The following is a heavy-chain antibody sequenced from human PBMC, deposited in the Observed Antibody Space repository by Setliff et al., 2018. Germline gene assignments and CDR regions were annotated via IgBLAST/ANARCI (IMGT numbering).Heavy chain of an antibody. J-gene: IGHJ4*02. Sequence: GGSLRLSCAASGFTFNTYAMSWVRQPPGKGLEWVSSISDTALGIYYADSVRGRFTISRDNSKKTRDLQMNSLRAEDTAVYYRVKDVVGYSSTWPKRDYLDYWGQRSLVTVSS. CDR1: GFTFNTYA. CDR2: ISDTALGI. D-gene: IGHD6-13*01. V-gene: IGHV3-23*01. CDR3: VKDVVGYSSTWPKRDYLDY.